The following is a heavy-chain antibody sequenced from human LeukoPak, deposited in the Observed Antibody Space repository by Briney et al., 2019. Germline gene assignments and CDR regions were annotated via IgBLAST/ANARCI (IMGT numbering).Heavy chain of an antibody. D-gene: IGHD4-17*01. V-gene: IGHV4-61*02. CDR1: GGSISSGSYY. J-gene: IGHJ5*02. CDR3: ASVVNDYVDSHP. CDR2: IYTSGST. Sequence: SETLSLTCTVSGGSISSGSYYWSWIRQPAGKGLEWIGRIYTSGSTNYNPSLKSRVTISVDTSKNQFSLKLSSVTAADTAVYYCASVVNDYVDSHPWGQGTLVTVSS.